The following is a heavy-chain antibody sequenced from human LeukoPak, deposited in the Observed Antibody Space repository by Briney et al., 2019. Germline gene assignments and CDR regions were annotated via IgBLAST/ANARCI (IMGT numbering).Heavy chain of an antibody. CDR1: GYTFTAYY. CDR2: INLKNGDT. V-gene: IGHV1-2*06. J-gene: IGHJ5*02. Sequence: ASVKVSCKASGYTFTAYYIHWVRQAPGQGLEWVGRINLKNGDTNYAQTFQDRVTMTRDTSMSAAYMEISRLTYDDTAVYYCWRGIQSFDPWGQGTLVTVSS. CDR3: WRGIQSFDP.